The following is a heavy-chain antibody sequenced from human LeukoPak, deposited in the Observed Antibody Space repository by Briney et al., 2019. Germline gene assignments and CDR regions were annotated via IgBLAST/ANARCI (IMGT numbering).Heavy chain of an antibody. Sequence: GGSMRLSCAASGFTFSSYWMSWVRQAPGKGLEWVANIKQDGSEKYYVDSVKGRFTISRDNAKNSLYLQMNSLRAEDTAVYYCATAGIAARQPFDYWGQGTLVIVSS. CDR2: IKQDGSEK. V-gene: IGHV3-7*01. D-gene: IGHD6-6*01. CDR3: ATAGIAARQPFDY. CDR1: GFTFSSYW. J-gene: IGHJ4*02.